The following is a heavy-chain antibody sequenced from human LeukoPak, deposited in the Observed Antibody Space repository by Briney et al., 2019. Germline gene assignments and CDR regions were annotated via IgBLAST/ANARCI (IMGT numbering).Heavy chain of an antibody. J-gene: IGHJ6*03. D-gene: IGHD6-13*01. CDR1: GYTFTSYD. CDR3: ARGRRVYSSSWYVSYYYMDV. CDR2: MNPNSGNT. Sequence: ASVKVSCKASGYTFTSYDINWVRQATGQGLEWMGWMNPNSGNTGYAQKFQGRVTITRNTSISTAYMELSSLRSEDTAVYYCARGRRVYSSSWYVSYYYMDVWRKGTTVTVSS. V-gene: IGHV1-8*03.